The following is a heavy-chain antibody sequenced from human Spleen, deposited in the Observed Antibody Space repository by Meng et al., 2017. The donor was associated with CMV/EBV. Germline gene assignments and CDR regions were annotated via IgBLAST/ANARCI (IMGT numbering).Heavy chain of an antibody. CDR3: ARDRGDDFWSGYFYYYYGMDV. J-gene: IGHJ6*02. V-gene: IGHV3-7*01. D-gene: IGHD3-3*01. CDR1: GFTFSSYW. CDR2: IKQDGSEK. Sequence: GGSLRLSCAASGFTFSSYWMSWVRQAPGKGLEWVADIKQDGSEKYYVDSVKGRFTISRDNAKNSLYLQMNSLRAEDTAVYCCARDRGDDFWSGYFYYYYGMDVWGQGTTVTVSS.